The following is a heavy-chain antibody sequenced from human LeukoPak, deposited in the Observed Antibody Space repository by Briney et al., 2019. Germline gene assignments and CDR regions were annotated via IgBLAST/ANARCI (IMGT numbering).Heavy chain of an antibody. CDR2: IYHSGST. Sequence: SETLSLTCTVSGYSISSGSYWGWIRQPPGKGLEWIGSIYHSGSTYYNPSLKSRVTISVDTSKNQFSLKLSSVTAADTAVYYWARPYSSGWNDAFDIWGQGTMVPVSS. J-gene: IGHJ3*02. CDR1: GYSISSGSY. D-gene: IGHD6-19*01. CDR3: ARPYSSGWNDAFDI. V-gene: IGHV4-38-2*02.